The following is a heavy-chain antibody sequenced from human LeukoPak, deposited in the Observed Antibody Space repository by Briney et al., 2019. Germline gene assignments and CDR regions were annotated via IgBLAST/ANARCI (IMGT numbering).Heavy chain of an antibody. CDR1: GGTFSSYA. V-gene: IGHV1-69*04. J-gene: IGHJ6*02. CDR2: IIPILGIG. CDR3: AREYYYYGMDV. Sequence: SVKVSCKASGGTFSSYAISWVRQAPGQGLEWMGRIIPILGIGNYAQKFQGRVTITADKSTSTAYMELSSLRSEDTAVYYCAREYYYYGMDVWGQGTTVTVSS.